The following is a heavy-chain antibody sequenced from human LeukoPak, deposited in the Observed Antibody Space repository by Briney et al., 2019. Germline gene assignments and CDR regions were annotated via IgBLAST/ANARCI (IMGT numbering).Heavy chain of an antibody. Sequence: SVKVSCKASGGTFSSYAISWVRQAPGQGLEWMGGIIPIFGTANYAQKFQGRATITTDESTSTAYMELSSLRSEDTAVYYCTRPGYYYDSSGYYYSDYWGQGTLVTVSS. J-gene: IGHJ4*02. D-gene: IGHD3-22*01. CDR2: IIPIFGTA. CDR3: TRPGYYYDSSGYYYSDY. CDR1: GGTFSSYA. V-gene: IGHV1-69*05.